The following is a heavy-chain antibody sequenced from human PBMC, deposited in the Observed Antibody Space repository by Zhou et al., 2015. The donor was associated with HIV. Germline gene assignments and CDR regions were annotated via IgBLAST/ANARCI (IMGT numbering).Heavy chain of an antibody. CDR2: ISGGGGST. CDR3: ARDGGYSYGSDY. D-gene: IGHD5-18*01. V-gene: IGHV3-23*04. Sequence: EVQLVESGGGLIQPGGSLRLSCLASGFTLSSYAMGWVRQAPGKGLEWVSAISGGGGSTYYADSLKGRFTISRDNSENSLYLQMNSLRAEDTAVYYCARDGGYSYGSDYWGQGTLVTVSS. CDR1: GFTLSSYA. J-gene: IGHJ4*02.